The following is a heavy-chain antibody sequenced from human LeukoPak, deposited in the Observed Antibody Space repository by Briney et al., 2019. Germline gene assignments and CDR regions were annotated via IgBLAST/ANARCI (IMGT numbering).Heavy chain of an antibody. Sequence: SETLSLTCTVSGGSISSGGYYWSWIRQPPGKGLEWIGYIYHSGSTYYNPSLKSRVTISVDRSKNQFSLKLSSVTAADTAVYYCARSLKTESVVVPAAMVYAFDIWGQGTMVTVSS. CDR2: IYHSGST. V-gene: IGHV4-30-2*01. CDR1: GGSISSGGYY. J-gene: IGHJ3*02. CDR3: ARSLKTESVVVPAAMVYAFDI. D-gene: IGHD2-2*01.